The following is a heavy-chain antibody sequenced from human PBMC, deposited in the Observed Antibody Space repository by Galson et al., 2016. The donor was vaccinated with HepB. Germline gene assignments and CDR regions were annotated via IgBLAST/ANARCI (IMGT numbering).Heavy chain of an antibody. CDR1: GFNFSLYD. V-gene: IGHV3-13*04. Sequence: SLRLSCAASGFNFSLYDMHWVRQVTGKGLEWVSAIATTGDTYYPGSVKGRFTISRENAKNSMFLQMNSLRVGDTAVDYCARAPKGGGYGLDVWGKGTTVTVSS. D-gene: IGHD3-16*01. CDR3: ARAPKGGGYGLDV. CDR2: IATTGDT. J-gene: IGHJ6*04.